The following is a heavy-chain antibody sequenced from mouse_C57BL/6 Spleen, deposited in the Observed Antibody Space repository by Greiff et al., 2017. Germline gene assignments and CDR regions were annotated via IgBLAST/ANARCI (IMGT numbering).Heavy chain of an antibody. CDR1: GYTFTSYW. CDR2: IDPSDSYT. Sequence: QVQLQQPGAELVMPGASVKLSCKASGYTFTSYWMHWVKQRPGQGLEWIGEIDPSDSYTNYNQKFKGKSTLTVDKSSSSAYMQLSSLTSEDSAVYYCARSDDFLFAYWGQGTLGTVSA. J-gene: IGHJ3*01. V-gene: IGHV1-69*01. D-gene: IGHD2-4*01. CDR3: ARSDDFLFAY.